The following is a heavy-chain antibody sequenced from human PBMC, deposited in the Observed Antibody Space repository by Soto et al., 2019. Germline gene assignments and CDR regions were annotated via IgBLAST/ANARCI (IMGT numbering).Heavy chain of an antibody. D-gene: IGHD3-10*01. Sequence: ASVKVSCKASGYTFTGYYMHWVRQAPGQGLEWMGWINPNSGGTNYAQKFQGWVTMTRDTSISTAYMELSRLRSDDTAVYYCARVHYYGSGSYYNPQYYYYHYGMAFWGQGSMVTVSS. J-gene: IGHJ6*02. CDR1: GYTFTGYY. V-gene: IGHV1-2*04. CDR2: INPNSGGT. CDR3: ARVHYYGSGSYYNPQYYYYHYGMAF.